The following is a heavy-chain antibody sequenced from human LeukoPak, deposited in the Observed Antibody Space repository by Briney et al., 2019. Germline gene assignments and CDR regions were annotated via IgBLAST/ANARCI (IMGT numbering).Heavy chain of an antibody. CDR3: AKTSSSWLDAFDI. V-gene: IGHV1-18*01. D-gene: IGHD6-13*01. CDR1: GYTFTSYG. CDR2: ISAYNGNT. J-gene: IGHJ3*02. Sequence: AAVKVSCKASGYTFTSYGISWVRQAPGQGLEWMGWISAYNGNTNYAQKLQGRVTMTTDTSTSTAYMELRSLRSDDTAVYYCAKTSSSWLDAFDIWGQGTMVTVSS.